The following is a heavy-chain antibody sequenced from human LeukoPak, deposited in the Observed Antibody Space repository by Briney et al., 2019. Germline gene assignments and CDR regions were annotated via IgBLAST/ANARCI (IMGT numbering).Heavy chain of an antibody. D-gene: IGHD6-13*01. Sequence: ASVKVSCKASGYTFTSYYMHWVRQAPGQGLEWMGIINPSGGSTSYAQKFQGRVTITRNTSISTAYMELSSLRSEDTAVYYCARSEGIAAPVDYWGQGTRVTVSS. CDR3: ARSEGIAAPVDY. V-gene: IGHV1-46*01. CDR1: GYTFTSYY. J-gene: IGHJ4*02. CDR2: INPSGGST.